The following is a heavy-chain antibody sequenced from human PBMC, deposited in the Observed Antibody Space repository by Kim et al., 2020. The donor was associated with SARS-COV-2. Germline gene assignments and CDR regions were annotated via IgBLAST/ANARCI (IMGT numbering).Heavy chain of an antibody. CDR2: IHTKNGDT. CDR3: VREAGGSSPLDL. V-gene: IGHV1-2*02. CDR1: GYTFTDYY. D-gene: IGHD3-10*01. J-gene: IGHJ5*02. Sequence: ASVKVSCMASGYTFTDYYIHWVRQAPGQGLEWMDWIHTKNGDTKSAQKFQGRVTMTRDTATSTAYLDLTRLTSEDTAVYYCVREAGGSSPLDLWGQGTLVTVSS.